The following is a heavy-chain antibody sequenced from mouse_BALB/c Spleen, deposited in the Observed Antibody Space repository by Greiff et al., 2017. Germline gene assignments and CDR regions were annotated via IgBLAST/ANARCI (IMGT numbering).Heavy chain of an antibody. CDR2: IDPFNGGT. J-gene: IGHJ3*01. CDR3: KGYYGFAY. Sequence: EVQLQESGPELMKPGASVKISCKASGYSFTSYYMHWVKQSHGKSLEWIGYIDPFNGGTSYNQKFKGKATLTVDKSSSTAYLQLSSLTSEDTAVYYCKGYYGFAYWGQGTLVTVSA. CDR1: GYSFTSYY. D-gene: IGHD2-3*01. V-gene: IGHV1-31*01.